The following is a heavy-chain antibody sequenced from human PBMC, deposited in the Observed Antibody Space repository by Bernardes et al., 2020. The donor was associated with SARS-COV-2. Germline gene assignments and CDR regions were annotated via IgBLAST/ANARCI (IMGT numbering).Heavy chain of an antibody. J-gene: IGHJ4*02. CDR2: IIPILGTA. CDR1: GGTISSYA. V-gene: IGHV1-69*11. D-gene: IGHD2-2*01. CDR3: ARDASSVVILILYYFDH. Sequence: SVKVSCKASGGTISSYAISWVRQAPGQGLEWMGRIIPILGTAKYAQKLQGRVTITADESTSTAYMELNSLRADDRAEYFCARDASSVVILILYYFDHWGQGTLVTVSS.